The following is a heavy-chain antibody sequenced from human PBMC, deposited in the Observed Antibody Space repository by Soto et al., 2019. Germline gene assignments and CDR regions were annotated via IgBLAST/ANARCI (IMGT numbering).Heavy chain of an antibody. CDR2: LITILGIA. D-gene: IGHD2-15*01. CDR3: ASGLRLLLAKDAFDI. CDR1: GGTFSSYT. Sequence: QVQLVQSGAEVKKPGSSVKVSCKASGGTFSSYTISWVRQAPGQGLEWMGRLITILGIANYAQKFRGRVTITGDKSTSTAYMALSSLRSEDTAVYYCASGLRLLLAKDAFDIWGKGTMVTVSS. J-gene: IGHJ3*02. V-gene: IGHV1-69*02.